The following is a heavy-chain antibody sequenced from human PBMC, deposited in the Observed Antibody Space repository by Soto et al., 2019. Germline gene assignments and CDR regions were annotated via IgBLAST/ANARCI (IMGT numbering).Heavy chain of an antibody. Sequence: SETLSLTCAVYGGSFSGYYWSWIRQPPGKGLEWIGEINHSRSTNYNPSLKSRVTISVDTTKNQFSLMLSSVTGADTAVYYCARGGVGVVEDKVFIAAAGTDPFDYWGQGTLVTVSS. CDR2: INHSRST. V-gene: IGHV4-34*01. J-gene: IGHJ4*02. CDR3: ARGGVGVVEDKVFIAAAGTDPFDY. CDR1: GGSFSGYY. D-gene: IGHD6-13*01.